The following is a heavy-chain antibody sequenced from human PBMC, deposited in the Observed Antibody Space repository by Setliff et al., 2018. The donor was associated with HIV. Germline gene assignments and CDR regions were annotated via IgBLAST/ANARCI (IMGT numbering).Heavy chain of an antibody. J-gene: IGHJ6*03. CDR2: VHKSGNS. V-gene: IGHV4-39*02. D-gene: IGHD4-4*01. Sequence: PSETLSLTCTVSGGSISINNYYWAWVRQPPGKGLEWIGSVHKSGNSYYKPSLKSRVTISVDTPENHFSLRLSSVTAADTAVYYCARLDYSNYYSYYIDVWGEGTMVTSP. CDR3: ARLDYSNYYSYYIDV. CDR1: GGSISINNYY.